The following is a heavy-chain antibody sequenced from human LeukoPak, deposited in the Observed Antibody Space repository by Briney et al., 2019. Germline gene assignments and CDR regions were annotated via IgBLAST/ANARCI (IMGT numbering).Heavy chain of an antibody. J-gene: IGHJ6*02. CDR3: ASLTRPRGYFYGMDV. CDR1: GGTFSSYA. Sequence: SVKVSCKASGGTFSSYAISWVRQAPGQGLEWMGRIIPIFGIANYAQKFQGRVTITADKSTSTAYMELSSLRSEDTAVYYCASLTRPRGYFYGMDVWGQGPTVTVSS. V-gene: IGHV1-69*04. CDR2: IIPIFGIA.